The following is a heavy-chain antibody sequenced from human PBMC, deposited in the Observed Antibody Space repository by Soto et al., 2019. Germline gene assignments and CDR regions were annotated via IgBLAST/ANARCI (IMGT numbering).Heavy chain of an antibody. Sequence: PGGSQRHSCETAEIAYSTVCLNMDHQAPGKGLVWVSRINGDGTSVNYADSVKGRFTISRDNSKNTLYLQMNSLGAEDTAVYYCARDFVVGGPTINYYYGMDVWGQGTTVTVSS. D-gene: IGHD1-26*01. J-gene: IGHJ6*02. V-gene: IGHV3-74*01. CDR2: INGDGTSV. CDR1: EIAYSTVC. CDR3: ARDFVVGGPTINYYYGMDV.